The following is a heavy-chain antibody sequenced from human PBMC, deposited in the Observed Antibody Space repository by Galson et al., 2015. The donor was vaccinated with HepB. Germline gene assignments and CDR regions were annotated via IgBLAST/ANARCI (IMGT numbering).Heavy chain of an antibody. CDR1: GGSISSDNYY. CDR2: ISNSGTT. D-gene: IGHD2-2*01. Sequence: SETLSLTCTVSGGSISSDNYYWGWIRQPPGKGLEWIGSISNSGTTYYNPSLKSRITISVDMSKNQFSLKLSSVTAADTAVYYCARLFGLVAVPEPTTHDAFDIWGQGTMVTVSS. V-gene: IGHV4-39*01. CDR3: ARLFGLVAVPEPTTHDAFDI. J-gene: IGHJ3*02.